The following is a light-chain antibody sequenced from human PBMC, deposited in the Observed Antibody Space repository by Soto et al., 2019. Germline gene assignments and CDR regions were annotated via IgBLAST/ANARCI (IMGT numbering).Light chain of an antibody. CDR1: SSDVGGYNY. V-gene: IGLV2-14*03. CDR2: DVS. Sequence: QSALTQPASVSGSPGQSITISCTGTSSDVGGYNYVSWYQHHPGKAPKLLISDVSNRPSGVSNRFSGSKSGNTASLTISGVQAEDEADYFCSSYTGNSVVFGGGTKLTVL. CDR3: SSYTGNSVV. J-gene: IGLJ2*01.